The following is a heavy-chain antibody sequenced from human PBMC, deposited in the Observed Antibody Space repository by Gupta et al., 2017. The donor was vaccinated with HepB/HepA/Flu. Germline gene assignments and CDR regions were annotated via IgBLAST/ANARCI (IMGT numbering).Heavy chain of an antibody. D-gene: IGHD2/OR15-2a*01. V-gene: IGHV1-24*01. CDR3: ATVSGELSGPLAEVLLPHLLQH. CDR1: GYTLTELS. Sequence: QVQLVQSGAEVKKPGASVKVSCKVSGYTLTELSIHWVRQAPGKGLEWMGGFDPEDGETIYAQRFQGRVTMTEDTSTDTAYMEMSSLRSEDTAVYYCATVSGELSGPLAEVLLPHLLQHWGQGTLVTVSS. J-gene: IGHJ1*01. CDR2: FDPEDGET.